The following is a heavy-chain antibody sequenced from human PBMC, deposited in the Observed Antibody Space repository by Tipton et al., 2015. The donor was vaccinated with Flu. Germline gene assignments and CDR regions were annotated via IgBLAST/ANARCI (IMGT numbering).Heavy chain of an antibody. CDR1: GDSISSDYH. J-gene: IGHJ5*02. V-gene: IGHV4-38-2*01. Sequence: TLSLTCAVSGDSISSDYHWGWIRQFPGKRLEWIGTVSRSGSTIYNPSLKSRVTISIDRSKNQFSLNLKSVTAADMAVYYCARRDYTNYVSDPKSGFDPWGQGTLVAVSS. CDR3: ARRDYTNYVSDPKSGFDP. CDR2: VSRSGST. D-gene: IGHD4-11*01.